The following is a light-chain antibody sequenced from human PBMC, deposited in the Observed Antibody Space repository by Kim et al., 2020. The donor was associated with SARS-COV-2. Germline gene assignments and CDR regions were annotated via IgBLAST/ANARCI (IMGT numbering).Light chain of an antibody. CDR1: SSDVGGYNS. Sequence: QSALTQPASVSGSPGQSITISCTGSSSDVGGYNSVSWYQQHPGKAPKLMIYGVTKRPSGVSNRFSGSKSGDTASLTISGLRAEDEANFSGTQYPPSPTYVFGTGTKVP. V-gene: IGLV2-14*03. CDR2: GVT. CDR3: TQYPPSPTYV. J-gene: IGLJ1*01.